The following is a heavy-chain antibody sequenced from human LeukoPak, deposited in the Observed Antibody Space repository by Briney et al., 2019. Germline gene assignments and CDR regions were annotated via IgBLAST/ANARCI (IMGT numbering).Heavy chain of an antibody. V-gene: IGHV5-51*01. CDR1: GYNFTSYW. Sequence: GESLKISCKGSGYNFTSYWIGWVRQMPGKGLEWMGIIYPGDSDTRYSPSFQGQVTISADKSISTAYLQWSSLKASDTAMYYCARRDSSGWGFSAFDIWGQGTMVTVSS. CDR2: IYPGDSDT. J-gene: IGHJ3*02. D-gene: IGHD6-19*01. CDR3: ARRDSSGWGFSAFDI.